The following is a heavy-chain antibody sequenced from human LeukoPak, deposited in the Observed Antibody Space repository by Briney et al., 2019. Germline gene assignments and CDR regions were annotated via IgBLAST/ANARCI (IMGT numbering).Heavy chain of an antibody. V-gene: IGHV1-69*04. D-gene: IGHD2-8*02. J-gene: IGHJ6*02. Sequence: SVKVSCKASGGTFTIYAISWVRQAPGQGLEWMGRIIPILGIANYTQKFQGRVTITADKSTSTAYMGLSSLRSEDTAVYYCARSLGGHGGVPYYYGMDVWGQGTTVTVSS. CDR3: ARSLGGHGGVPYYYGMDV. CDR2: IIPILGIA. CDR1: GGTFTIYA.